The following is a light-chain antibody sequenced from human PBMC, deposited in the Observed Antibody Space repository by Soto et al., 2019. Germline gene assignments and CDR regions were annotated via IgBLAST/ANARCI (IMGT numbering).Light chain of an antibody. CDR1: KLGDKY. CDR3: QAWDSSIVV. J-gene: IGLJ2*01. CDR2: QDS. V-gene: IGLV3-1*01. Sequence: SYELTQPPSVSVSPGQTASITCSGDKLGDKYACWYQQKPGRSPVVVIYQDSKRPSGIPERFSGSNSGNTATLTISGTQAMDEADYYCQAWDSSIVVFDGGTKLTVL.